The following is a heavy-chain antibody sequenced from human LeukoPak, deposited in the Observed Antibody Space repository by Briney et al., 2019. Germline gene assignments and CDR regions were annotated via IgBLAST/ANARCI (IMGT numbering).Heavy chain of an antibody. CDR3: ARDAVDTANAV. Sequence: GGSLRLSCAASGFTFTTYWMHWVRQAPGKGLVWVSRINSDGSITSYADSVKGRFTISRDNAKNTLYLQMNSLRAEDTAVYYCARDAVDTANAVWGQGTTVTVSS. CDR1: GFTFTTYW. V-gene: IGHV3-74*01. J-gene: IGHJ6*02. CDR2: INSDGSIT. D-gene: IGHD5-18*01.